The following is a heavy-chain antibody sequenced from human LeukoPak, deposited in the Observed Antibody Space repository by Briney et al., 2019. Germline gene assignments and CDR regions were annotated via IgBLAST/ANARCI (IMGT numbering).Heavy chain of an antibody. CDR3: AKGSQSITMIVVVTQAFDI. D-gene: IGHD3-22*01. CDR2: IRYDGSNK. V-gene: IGHV3-30*02. J-gene: IGHJ3*02. Sequence: GGSLRLSCAASGFTFSSYGMHWVRQAPGKGLEWVAFIRYDGSNKYYADSVKGRFTISRDNSKNTLYLQTNSLRAEDTAVYYCAKGSQSITMIVVVTQAFDIWGQGTMVTVSS. CDR1: GFTFSSYG.